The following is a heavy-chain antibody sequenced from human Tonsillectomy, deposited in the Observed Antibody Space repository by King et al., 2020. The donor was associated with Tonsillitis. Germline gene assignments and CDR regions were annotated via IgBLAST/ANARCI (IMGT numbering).Heavy chain of an antibody. CDR2: ISGSGAST. CDR3: AKGVGATNYYGMDV. J-gene: IGHJ6*02. CDR1: GFRFSSYA. V-gene: IGHV3-23*04. Sequence: QLVQSGGGLVQPGGSLRLSCAGSGFRFSSYAMTWVRQAPGQGLEWVSDISGSGASTYYADSVKGRFTVSRDNSKNTVYLQMSSLRVEDTAVYYCAKGVGATNYYGMDVWGQGTTVTVSS. D-gene: IGHD1-26*01.